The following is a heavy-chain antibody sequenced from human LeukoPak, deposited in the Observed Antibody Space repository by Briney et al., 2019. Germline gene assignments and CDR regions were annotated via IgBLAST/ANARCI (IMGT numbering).Heavy chain of an antibody. Sequence: SQTLSLTCAVSGGSISSGGYSWSWIRQPPGKGLEWIGYIYHSGSTYYNPSLKSRVTISVDRSKNQFSLKLSSVTAADTAVYYCARVGSGWPWGQGTLVTVSS. V-gene: IGHV4-30-2*01. CDR1: GGSISSGGYS. CDR3: ARVGSGWP. CDR2: IYHSGST. D-gene: IGHD6-19*01. J-gene: IGHJ5*02.